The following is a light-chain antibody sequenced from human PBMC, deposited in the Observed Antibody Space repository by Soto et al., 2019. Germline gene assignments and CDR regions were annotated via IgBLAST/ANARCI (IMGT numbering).Light chain of an antibody. Sequence: DIVMTQSPLSLPVTPGEPASISCRSSQSLLHSNGYNYLDWYLQKPGQSPQLLIYLGSNRASGVPDRFGGSGSGTDFTLKISRVEAEDVGVYYCMQALQTPRRSFGGGTKVEIK. CDR2: LGS. CDR1: QSLLHSNGYNY. V-gene: IGKV2-28*01. J-gene: IGKJ4*01. CDR3: MQALQTPRRS.